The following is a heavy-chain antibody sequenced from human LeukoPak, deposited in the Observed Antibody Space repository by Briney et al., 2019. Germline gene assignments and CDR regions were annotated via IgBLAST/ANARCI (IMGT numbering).Heavy chain of an antibody. CDR1: GFTFSSYG. Sequence: PGGSLRLSCAASGFTFSSYGMSWVRQAPGKGLEWVSAISGSGGSTYYADSVKGRFTISRDNSKNALYLQMNSLRAEDTAVYYCAKLDTAMFDYWGQGTLVTVSS. J-gene: IGHJ4*02. D-gene: IGHD5-18*01. CDR2: ISGSGGST. CDR3: AKLDTAMFDY. V-gene: IGHV3-23*01.